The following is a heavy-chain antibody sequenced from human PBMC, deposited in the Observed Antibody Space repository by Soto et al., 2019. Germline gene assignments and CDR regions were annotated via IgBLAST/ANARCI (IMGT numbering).Heavy chain of an antibody. CDR1: GGSISSYY. Sequence: PSETLSLTCTVSGGSISSYYWSWIRQPPGKGLEWIGYIYHNGNTNYNPSLKSRVTILVDTSKNHFSLNLRSVTAADTAVYYCARNNWNDVFWFDPWGQGILVTVSS. CDR3: ARNNWNDVFWFDP. V-gene: IGHV4-59*01. D-gene: IGHD1-20*01. CDR2: IYHNGNT. J-gene: IGHJ5*02.